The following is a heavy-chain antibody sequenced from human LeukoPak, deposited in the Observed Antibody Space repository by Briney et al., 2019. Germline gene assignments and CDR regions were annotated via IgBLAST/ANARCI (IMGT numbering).Heavy chain of an antibody. J-gene: IGHJ4*02. Sequence: SETLSLTCTVSGGSVSSGSYYWSWIRQPPGKGLEWIGYIYSSGSTNYNPSLRSRVTISVDTAKNQFSLQLNSVTAADTAVYYCARETVMILDYWGQGILVTVSS. D-gene: IGHD3-16*01. CDR1: GGSVSSGSYY. CDR3: ARETVMILDY. CDR2: IYSSGST. V-gene: IGHV4-61*01.